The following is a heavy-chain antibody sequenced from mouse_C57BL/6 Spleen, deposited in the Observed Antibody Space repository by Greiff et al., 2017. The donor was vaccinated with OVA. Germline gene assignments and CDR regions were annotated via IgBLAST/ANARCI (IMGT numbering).Heavy chain of an antibody. D-gene: IGHD2-3*01. J-gene: IGHJ2*01. V-gene: IGHV3-6*01. CDR1: GYSITSGYY. CDR2: ISYDGSN. Sequence: EVQRVESGPGLVKPSQSLSLTCSVTGYSITSGYYWNWIRQFPGNKLEWMGYISYDGSNNYNPSLKNRISITRDTSKNQFFLKLNSVTTEDTATYYCAREEGDGGYGNFDYWGQGTTLTVSS. CDR3: AREEGDGGYGNFDY.